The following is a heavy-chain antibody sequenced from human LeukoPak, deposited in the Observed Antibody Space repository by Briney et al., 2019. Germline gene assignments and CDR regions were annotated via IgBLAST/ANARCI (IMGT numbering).Heavy chain of an antibody. Sequence: SETLSLTCSVSGGSISSYYWSSIRQPPGKGLEWIGYLFYSGNTNSNPSLKSRVTILADTSKNQFSLRLNSVTAADTAVYFCGRVRTGNTGSPEYFEDWGQGTLVTVSS. J-gene: IGHJ1*01. CDR1: GGSISSYY. D-gene: IGHD5-12*01. CDR2: LFYSGNT. V-gene: IGHV4-59*01. CDR3: GRVRTGNTGSPEYFED.